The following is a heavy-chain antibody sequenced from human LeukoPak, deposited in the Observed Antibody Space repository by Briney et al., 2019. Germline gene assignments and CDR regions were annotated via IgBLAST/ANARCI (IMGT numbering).Heavy chain of an antibody. CDR1: GYTFTSYD. J-gene: IGHJ6*03. Sequence: ASVKVSCKASGYTFTSYDINCVRQATGQGLEWMGWMNPNSGNTGYAQKFQGRVTITRNTSISTAYMELSSLRSEDTAVYYCARGVVVVPAAMISYYYYYMDVWGKGTTVTVSS. V-gene: IGHV1-8*03. D-gene: IGHD2-2*01. CDR2: MNPNSGNT. CDR3: ARGVVVVPAAMISYYYYYMDV.